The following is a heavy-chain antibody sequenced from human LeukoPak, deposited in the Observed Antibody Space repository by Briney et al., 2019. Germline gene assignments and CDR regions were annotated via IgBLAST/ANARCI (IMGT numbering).Heavy chain of an antibody. D-gene: IGHD2-8*01. V-gene: IGHV3-64D*06. CDR3: VKDLNGTWSFDY. CDR1: GFTFSAYF. J-gene: IGHJ4*02. Sequence: GGSLRLSCSASGFTFSAYFMHWVRQAPGKGLEYVSSISSNEYDTYYADSVKGRFTNSRDNSKNTLFLQMSSLRAEDTAVYYCVKDLNGTWSFDYWGQGTLVTVSS. CDR2: ISSNEYDT.